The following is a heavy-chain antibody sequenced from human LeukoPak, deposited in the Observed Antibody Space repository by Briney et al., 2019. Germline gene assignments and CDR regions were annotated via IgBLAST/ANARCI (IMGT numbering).Heavy chain of an antibody. J-gene: IGHJ6*03. D-gene: IGHD1-20*01. V-gene: IGHV4-59*01. CDR2: IYSSGST. Sequence: SETLSLTCTVSGGSISSYYWNWIRQPPGKGLEWIGYIYSSGSTNYNPSLKSRVTISVDTTKNQFSLKLSSVTAADTAVYYCARRYNWKSYYYMDVWGKGTTVTVSS. CDR1: GGSISSYY. CDR3: ARRYNWKSYYYMDV.